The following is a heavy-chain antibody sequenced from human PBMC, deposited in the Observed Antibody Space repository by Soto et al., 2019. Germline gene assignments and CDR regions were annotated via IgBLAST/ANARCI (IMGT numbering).Heavy chain of an antibody. CDR1: GGSISSYY. CDR2: IHYSGST. Sequence: SETLSLTCTVSGGSISSYYWNWIRQPPGKGLEWIGYIHYSGSTKYNPSLKSRVTISVDTSKNQFSLKLSSVTAADTAVYYCARDRLANWFDPWGQGTLVTVSS. D-gene: IGHD3-9*01. CDR3: ARDRLANWFDP. J-gene: IGHJ5*02. V-gene: IGHV4-59*01.